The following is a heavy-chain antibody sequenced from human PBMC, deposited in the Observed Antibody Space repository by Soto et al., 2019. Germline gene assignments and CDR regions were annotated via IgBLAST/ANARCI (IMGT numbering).Heavy chain of an antibody. CDR1: GGSFSVYY. CDR3: ARRNYFYALDV. Sequence: ETLSLTCAVSGGSFSVYYWGWVRQPPGKGLEWVGEINYSGSTNYNPSLKRRVTISVDTSKNQVSLKVTSVTAADTAMYYCARRNYFYALDVWGRGTTVTVSS. V-gene: IGHV4-34*01. J-gene: IGHJ6*02. CDR2: INYSGST.